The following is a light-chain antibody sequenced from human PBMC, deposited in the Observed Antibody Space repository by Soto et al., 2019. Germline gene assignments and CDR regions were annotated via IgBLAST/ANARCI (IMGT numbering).Light chain of an antibody. CDR2: EVT. V-gene: IGLV2-14*01. CDR1: SSDVGGYNY. J-gene: IGLJ2*01. CDR3: SSYTSTNHVV. Sequence: QSVLTQPASVSGSPGQSITISCTGTSSDVGGYNYVSWYQQHPGKAPKLVIYEVTKRPSGVSNRFSGSKSGNTASLTISGLQAEDETDYYCSSYTSTNHVVFGGGTKVTLL.